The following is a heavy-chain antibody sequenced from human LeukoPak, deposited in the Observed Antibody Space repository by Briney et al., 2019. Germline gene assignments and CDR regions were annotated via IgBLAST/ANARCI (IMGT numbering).Heavy chain of an antibody. V-gene: IGHV4-59*08. CDR2: IHYSEAT. CDR3: ATLRGASTAVFDS. J-gene: IGHJ4*02. CDR1: GGSINYDY. D-gene: IGHD2-21*02. Sequence: PSETLSLTCTVSGGSINYDYWSWIRQSPGKRLEWIGYIHYSEATNYGPSLNGRVNISVNTSKNQLSLKLSSETAADTALYYCATLRGASTAVFDSWGQGTLVTVSS.